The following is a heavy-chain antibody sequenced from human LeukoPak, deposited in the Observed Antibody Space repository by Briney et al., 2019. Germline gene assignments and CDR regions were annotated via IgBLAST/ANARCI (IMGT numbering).Heavy chain of an antibody. J-gene: IGHJ5*02. CDR3: ARFRITMIRGDSTSWFDP. V-gene: IGHV7-4-1*02. D-gene: IGHD3-22*01. CDR2: INTNTGNP. CDR1: GYTFTSYA. Sequence: EASVKVSCKASGYTFTSYAMNWVRQAPGQGLEWMGWINTNTGNPTYAQGFTGRFVFSLDTSVSTAYLQISSLKAEDTAVYYCARFRITMIRGDSTSWFDPWGQGTLVTVSS.